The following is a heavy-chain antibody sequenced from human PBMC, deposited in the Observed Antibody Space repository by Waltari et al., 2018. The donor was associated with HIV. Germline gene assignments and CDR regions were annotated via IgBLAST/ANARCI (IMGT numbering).Heavy chain of an antibody. Sequence: QVQLQESGPGLVKPSETLSLTCTVSGGSISSYYWSWIRQPPGKGLEWIGYIYYSGSTNDNPTHKSRVTISVAASKNQFSLKLSSVTAADTAVYYCARAGWYNYYYYGMDVWGQGTTVTVSS. V-gene: IGHV4-59*01. CDR3: ARAGWYNYYYYGMDV. D-gene: IGHD6-19*01. J-gene: IGHJ6*02. CDR2: IYYSGST. CDR1: GGSISSYY.